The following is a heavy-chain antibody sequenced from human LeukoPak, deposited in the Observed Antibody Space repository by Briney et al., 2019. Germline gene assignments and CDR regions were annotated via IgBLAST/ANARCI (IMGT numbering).Heavy chain of an antibody. J-gene: IGHJ4*02. CDR2: IYVGGST. CDR1: GFSVSSNY. CDR3: ARDKSSGYYYFDY. V-gene: IGHV3-53*01. D-gene: IGHD3-22*01. Sequence: GGSLRLSCAASGFSVSSNYLSWVRQAPGKGLEWVSVIYVGGSTYYADSVKGRFTISRDNSKNTLYLQMNSLRAEDTALYYCARDKSSGYYYFDYWGQGTLVTVSS.